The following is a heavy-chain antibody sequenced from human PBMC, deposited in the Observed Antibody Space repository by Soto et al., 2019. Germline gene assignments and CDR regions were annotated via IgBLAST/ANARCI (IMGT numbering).Heavy chain of an antibody. J-gene: IGHJ5*02. CDR3: ARDIAAAGSNWFDP. Sequence: PSETLSLTCTVSGGSISSGGYYWSWIRQHPGKGLEWIGYIYYSGSTYYNPSLKSRVTISVDTSKNQFSLKLSSVTAADTAVYYCARDIAAAGSNWFDPWGQGXLVTVPS. CDR2: IYYSGST. V-gene: IGHV4-31*03. CDR1: GGSISSGGYY. D-gene: IGHD6-13*01.